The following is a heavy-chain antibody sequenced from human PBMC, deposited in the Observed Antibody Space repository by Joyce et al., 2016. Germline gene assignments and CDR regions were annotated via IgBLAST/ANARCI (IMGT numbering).Heavy chain of an antibody. CDR3: ARDTAMATGYYYYGMDV. J-gene: IGHJ6*02. V-gene: IGHV1-46*01. D-gene: IGHD5-18*01. Sequence: WGYTFTNYYMHWVRQAPGQGLEWMGIINPSGGSTNSAQKFQGRVTMTRDTSTSTVYMELSSLRSEDTAVYYCARDTAMATGYYYYGMDVWGQGTTVTVSS. CDR2: INPSGGST. CDR1: GYTFTNYY.